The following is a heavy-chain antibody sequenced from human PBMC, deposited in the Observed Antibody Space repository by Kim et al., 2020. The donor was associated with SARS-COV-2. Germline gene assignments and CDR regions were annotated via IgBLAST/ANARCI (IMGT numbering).Heavy chain of an antibody. J-gene: IGHJ5*02. V-gene: IGHV1-69*01. D-gene: IGHD4-4*01. Sequence: GTANYAQKFQGRVTITADESTSTAYMELSSLRSEDTAVYYCARDSNYLDPWGQGTLVTVSS. CDR3: ARDSNYLDP. CDR2: GTA.